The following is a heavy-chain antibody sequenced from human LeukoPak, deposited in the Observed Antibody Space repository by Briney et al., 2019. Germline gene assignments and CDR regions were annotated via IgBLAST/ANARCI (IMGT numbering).Heavy chain of an antibody. V-gene: IGHV3-30*02. CDR1: GFTFSSYG. Sequence: PGGSLRLSCAASGFTFSSYGMHWVRQAPGKGLEWVAVIWYDGSNKYYADSVKGRFTISRDNSKNTLYLQMNSLRAEDTAVYYCANLNNGAAPTGGRFDYWGQGTLVTVSS. D-gene: IGHD6-6*01. CDR3: ANLNNGAAPTGGRFDY. J-gene: IGHJ4*02. CDR2: IWYDGSNK.